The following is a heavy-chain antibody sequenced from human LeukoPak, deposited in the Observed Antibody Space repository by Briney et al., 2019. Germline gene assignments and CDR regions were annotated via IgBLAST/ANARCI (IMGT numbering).Heavy chain of an antibody. CDR3: ARDLHDSSGYYTNPHWFDP. Sequence: ASVTVSCKASGYTFTSYYMHWVRQAPGQGLEWMGIINPSGGSTSYAQKFQGRVTMTRDTSTSTVYMELSSLRSEDTAVYYCARDLHDSSGYYTNPHWFDPWGQGTLVTVSS. J-gene: IGHJ5*02. CDR2: INPSGGST. D-gene: IGHD3-22*01. V-gene: IGHV1-46*01. CDR1: GYTFTSYY.